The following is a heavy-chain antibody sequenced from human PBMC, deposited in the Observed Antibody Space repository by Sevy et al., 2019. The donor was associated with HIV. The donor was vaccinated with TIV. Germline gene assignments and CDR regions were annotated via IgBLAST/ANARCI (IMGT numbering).Heavy chain of an antibody. CDR1: GFIFGDYG. Sequence: GGSLRLSCTASGFIFGDYGMSWVRQAPGKGLEWIAFFKSKIHGGKKENAASVKGRFTISRDDSKNIVYLQMSNLKTEETAVYYCTRWSGSQSIFDYWGQGTLVTVSS. CDR3: TRWSGSQSIFDY. J-gene: IGHJ4*02. V-gene: IGHV3-49*04. CDR2: FKSKIHGGKK. D-gene: IGHD1-26*01.